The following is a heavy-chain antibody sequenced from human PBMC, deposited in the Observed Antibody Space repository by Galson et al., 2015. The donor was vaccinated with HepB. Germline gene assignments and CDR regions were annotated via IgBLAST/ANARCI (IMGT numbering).Heavy chain of an antibody. CDR3: ARVWEGCGGDCAYFDY. CDR1: GGSISSSDYY. Sequence: ETLSLTCTVSGGSISSSDYYWGWIRQPPGKGLEWIGSMFYSGNTYYTPSLQSRVTISVDTSKNQFSLKLSSVTAADTAVYFCARVWEGCGGDCAYFDYWGQGTLVTVSS. D-gene: IGHD2-21*01. CDR2: MFYSGNT. J-gene: IGHJ4*02. V-gene: IGHV4-39*07.